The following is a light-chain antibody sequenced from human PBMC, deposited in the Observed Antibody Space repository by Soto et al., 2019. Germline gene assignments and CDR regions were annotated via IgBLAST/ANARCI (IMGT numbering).Light chain of an antibody. J-gene: IGLJ2*01. CDR3: SSYTSSSTVV. CDR2: DVS. CDR1: SSDVGGYNY. Sequence: QSALTQPASVSGSPGQSITISCTGTSSDVGGYNYVSWCQQHPGKAPKLMIYDVSNRPSGVSNRFSGSKSGNTASLTISGLQAEDEADYYCSSYTSSSTVVFGGGTKLNVL. V-gene: IGLV2-14*01.